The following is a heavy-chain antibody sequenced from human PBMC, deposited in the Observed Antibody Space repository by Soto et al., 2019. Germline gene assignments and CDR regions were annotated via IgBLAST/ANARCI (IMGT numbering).Heavy chain of an antibody. CDR2: ISSSSSFR. Sequence: EVQLVESGGGLVKPGGSLRLSCAASGFTFTNHNMNWVRQAPGEGLEWVSSISSSSSFRNYADSVKGRFSISRDNDKNLVYLQMDSLRAEDTAVYYCARDPPLSVLVVVATDDFWGQGTLVTVSS. CDR3: ARDPPLSVLVVVATDDF. V-gene: IGHV3-21*02. CDR1: GFTFTNHN. D-gene: IGHD2-21*01. J-gene: IGHJ4*02.